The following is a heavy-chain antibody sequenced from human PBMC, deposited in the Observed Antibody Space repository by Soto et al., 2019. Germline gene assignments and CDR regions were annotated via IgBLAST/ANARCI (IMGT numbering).Heavy chain of an antibody. D-gene: IGHD6-6*01. CDR2: INAGNGNT. Sequence: ASVKVSCKASGYTFTSYAMHWVRQAPGQRLEWMGWINAGNGNTKYSQKFQGRVAITRDTSASTAYMELSSLRSEDTAVYYCARAPTIGLATLDYWGQGTLVTVSS. CDR3: ARAPTIGLATLDY. CDR1: GYTFTSYA. J-gene: IGHJ4*02. V-gene: IGHV1-3*01.